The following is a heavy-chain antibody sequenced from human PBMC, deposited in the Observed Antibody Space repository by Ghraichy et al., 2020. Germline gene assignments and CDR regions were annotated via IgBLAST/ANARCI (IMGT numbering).Heavy chain of an antibody. CDR3: ASAVAPYYFDY. Sequence: ASVKVSCKASGYTFTSYYMHWVRQAPGHGLEWMGIINPSGGSTSYAQKFQGRVTMTRDTSTSTVYMELSSLRSEDTAVYYCASAVAPYYFDYWGQGTLVTVSS. CDR1: GYTFTSYY. V-gene: IGHV1-46*01. D-gene: IGHD6-19*01. CDR2: INPSGGST. J-gene: IGHJ4*02.